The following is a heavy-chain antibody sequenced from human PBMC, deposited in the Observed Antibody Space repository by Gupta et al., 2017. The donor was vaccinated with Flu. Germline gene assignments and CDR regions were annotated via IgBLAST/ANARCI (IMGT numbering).Heavy chain of an antibody. V-gene: IGHV1-69*01. D-gene: IGHD3-22*01. CDR1: GGAFSSYA. Sequence: QVQLVQSGAEVKKPGSSVKVSCKASGGAFSSYAISWVRQAPGQGLEWMGGIIPIFRTANYAQKFQGKVTFTADESTSTVYMELTSLRSEDTAVYYCARDRDPYDSSGYYGYRNFDLWGRGTLVTVSS. J-gene: IGHJ2*01. CDR2: IIPIFRTA. CDR3: ARDRDPYDSSGYYGYRNFDL.